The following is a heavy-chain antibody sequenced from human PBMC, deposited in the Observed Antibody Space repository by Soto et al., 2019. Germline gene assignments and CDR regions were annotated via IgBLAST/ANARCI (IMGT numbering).Heavy chain of an antibody. J-gene: IGHJ6*02. Sequence: QVQLMQSGAEVKKPGASVKVSCKASGYTFTNFGISWVRQAPGQGLEWMGWISTYNGNTNSAQKFQGRLTMTTDTPTSTAYMELRSLRSDDTAVYYCARWAISMPQGGHKNNGMDVWGQGTTVTVSS. CDR3: ARWAISMPQGGHKNNGMDV. V-gene: IGHV1-18*04. CDR1: GYTFTNFG. D-gene: IGHD3-10*01. CDR2: ISTYNGNT.